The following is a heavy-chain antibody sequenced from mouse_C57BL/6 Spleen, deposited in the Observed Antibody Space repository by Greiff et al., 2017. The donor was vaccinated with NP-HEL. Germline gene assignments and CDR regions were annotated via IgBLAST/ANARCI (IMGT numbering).Heavy chain of an antibody. D-gene: IGHD2-1*01. J-gene: IGHJ4*01. CDR2: ISDGGSYT. CDR3: ARDNYVGAMDY. CDR1: GFTFSSYA. V-gene: IGHV5-4*01. Sequence: EVMLVESGGGLVKPGGSLKLSCAASGFTFSSYAMSWVRQTPEKRLEWVATISDGGSYTYYPDNVKGRFTISRDNAKNNLYLQMSHLKSEDTAMYYCARDNYVGAMDYWGQGTSVTVSS.